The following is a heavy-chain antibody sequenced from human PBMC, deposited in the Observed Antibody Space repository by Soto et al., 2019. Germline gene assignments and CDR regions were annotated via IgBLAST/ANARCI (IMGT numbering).Heavy chain of an antibody. CDR3: TTAYCTNGVCSFDP. D-gene: IGHD2-8*01. Sequence: GGSLRLSCAASGFTFSGSAMHWVRQASGKGPGWGGRIRIKANSYATAYAASVKGRFTISRDDSKNTAYLQMNSLKTEDTAVYYCTTAYCTNGVCSFDPWGQGTLVTFSS. V-gene: IGHV3-73*01. CDR2: IRIKANSYAT. CDR1: GFTFSGSA. J-gene: IGHJ5*02.